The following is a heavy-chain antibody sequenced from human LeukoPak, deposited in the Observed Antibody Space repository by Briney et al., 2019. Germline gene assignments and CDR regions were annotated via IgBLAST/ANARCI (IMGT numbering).Heavy chain of an antibody. J-gene: IGHJ3*01. Sequence: GGSLRLSCAASGFTFDDYGMHWVRQAPGKGLEWVAYIQYDGSNQQYADSVKGRFSISRDSSKNILYLQMNSLRAEDTAVYYCAKDRCSNGVGCYYYYMDVWGQGTMVTVSS. CDR3: AKDRCSNGVGCYYYYMDV. V-gene: IGHV3-30*02. CDR2: IQYDGSNQ. D-gene: IGHD2-8*01. CDR1: GFTFDDYG.